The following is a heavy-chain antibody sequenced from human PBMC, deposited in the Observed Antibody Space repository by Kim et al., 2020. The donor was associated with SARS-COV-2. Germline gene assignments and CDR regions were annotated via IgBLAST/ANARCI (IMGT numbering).Heavy chain of an antibody. CDR3: TRALSGSGRGFDP. D-gene: IGHD3-10*01. CDR1: GFNFNDYW. V-gene: IGHV3-7*05. CDR2: IKHDGSEK. Sequence: GGSLRLSCAACGFNFNDYWMTWIRQAPGKGLEWVAGIKHDGSEKLYADSVKGRFTISRDNAKNSLHLQMNSLRVEDMAVYYCTRALSGSGRGFDPWGQG. J-gene: IGHJ5*02.